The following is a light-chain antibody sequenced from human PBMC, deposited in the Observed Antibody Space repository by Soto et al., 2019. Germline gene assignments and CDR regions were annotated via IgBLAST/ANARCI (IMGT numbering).Light chain of an antibody. J-gene: IGLJ3*02. V-gene: IGLV4-69*01. Sequence: QLVLTQSPSASASLGDSVTLTCTLSSGHSSYAIAWHQQQPEKGPRYLMKLNSDGSHSKGDGIPDRFSGSSSGAERYLTISSLQSEDEADYYCQTWGTGIPCVFGGGTKLTVL. CDR2: LNSDGSH. CDR1: SGHSSYA. CDR3: QTWGTGIPCV.